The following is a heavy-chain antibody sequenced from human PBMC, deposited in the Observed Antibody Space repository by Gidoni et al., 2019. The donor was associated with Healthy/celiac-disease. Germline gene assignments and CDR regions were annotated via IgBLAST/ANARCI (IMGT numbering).Heavy chain of an antibody. CDR1: GFTFSSYG. J-gene: IGHJ6*02. CDR3: ARENCSSTSCYNYYYYGMDV. D-gene: IGHD2-2*01. V-gene: IGHV3-33*01. Sequence: QVQLVASGGGVVQPGRSLSLSCAASGFTFSSYGMHWVRQAPGKGLEWVAVIWYDGSNKYYADSVKGRFTISRDNSKNTLYLQMNSLRAEDTAVYYCARENCSSTSCYNYYYYGMDVWGQGTTVTVSS. CDR2: IWYDGSNK.